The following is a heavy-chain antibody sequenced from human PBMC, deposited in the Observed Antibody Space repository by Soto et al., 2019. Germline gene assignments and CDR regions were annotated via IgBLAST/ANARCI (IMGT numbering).Heavy chain of an antibody. Sequence: QVRLVESGGGLVKPGGSLRLSCAASGFTFSDYYMSWIRQAPGKGLEWVSYISSGGNHIYYADSVKGRFSISRDNAKNSLYLQMKSLRAEDTAVYFCAREGHGGYDFLYRGQGSLVTVSS. J-gene: IGHJ4*02. D-gene: IGHD5-12*01. CDR1: GFTFSDYY. CDR3: AREGHGGYDFLY. CDR2: ISSGGNHI. V-gene: IGHV3-11*01.